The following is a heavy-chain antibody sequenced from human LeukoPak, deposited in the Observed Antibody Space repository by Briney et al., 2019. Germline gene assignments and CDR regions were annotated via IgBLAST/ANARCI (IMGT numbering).Heavy chain of an antibody. D-gene: IGHD3-10*01. CDR1: GGSISSYY. V-gene: IGHV4-59*01. J-gene: IGHJ5*02. Sequence: PSETLSLTCTVSGGSISSYYWSWIRQPPGKGLEWIGHIYSIGRTNYNPSLKTRVTISVDTSNHQVSLKLSSVTAADTAVYYCARGQYNYGCPHGFDPWGQGTLVTVSS. CDR3: ARGQYNYGCPHGFDP. CDR2: IYSIGRT.